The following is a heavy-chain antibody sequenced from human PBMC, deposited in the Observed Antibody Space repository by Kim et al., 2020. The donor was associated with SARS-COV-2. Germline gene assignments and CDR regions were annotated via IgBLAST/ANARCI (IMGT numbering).Heavy chain of an antibody. D-gene: IGHD3-10*01. Sequence: ASVKVSCKASGYTFTSYGISWVRQAPGQGLEWMGWISAYNGNTNYAQKLQGRVTMTTDTSTSTAYMELRSLRSDDTAVYYCARLSWFGELLGRWGYLDYWGQGTLVTVSS. V-gene: IGHV1-18*01. CDR1: GYTFTSYG. J-gene: IGHJ4*02. CDR3: ARLSWFGELLGRWGYLDY. CDR2: ISAYNGNT.